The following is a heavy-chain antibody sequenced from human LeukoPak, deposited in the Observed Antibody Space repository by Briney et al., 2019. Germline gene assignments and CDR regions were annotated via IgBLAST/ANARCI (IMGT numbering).Heavy chain of an antibody. D-gene: IGHD6-19*01. CDR2: IWYDGSNK. CDR3: AKGGQWFDY. V-gene: IGHV3-33*06. J-gene: IGHJ4*02. CDR1: GFVFSSYG. Sequence: PGRSLRLSCAASGFVFSSYGMHWVRQAPGKGLEWVALIWYDGSNKYYADSVKGRFTISRDNSNNTLYLQMNSLRAEDTAVYYCAKGGQWFDYWGQGTLVTVSS.